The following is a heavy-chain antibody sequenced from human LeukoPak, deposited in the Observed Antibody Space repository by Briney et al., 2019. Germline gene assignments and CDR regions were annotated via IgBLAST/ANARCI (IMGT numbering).Heavy chain of an antibody. CDR1: GYTFTGYY. CDR2: INPNSGGT. CDR3: ARGYYYDSSGYYPSYYYYYGMDV. J-gene: IGHJ6*02. V-gene: IGHV1-2*02. D-gene: IGHD3-22*01. Sequence: ASVKVSCKASGYTFTGYYMHWVRQAPGQGLEWMGWINPNSGGTNYAQKFQGRVTMTRDTSISTAYMELSRLRSDDTAVYYCARGYYYDSSGYYPSYYYYYGMDVWGQGTTVTVSS.